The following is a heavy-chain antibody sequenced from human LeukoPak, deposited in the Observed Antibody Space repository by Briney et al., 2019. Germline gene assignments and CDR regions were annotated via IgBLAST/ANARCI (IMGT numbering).Heavy chain of an antibody. D-gene: IGHD3-22*01. Sequence: GGSLRLSCAASGFTFSSYSMNWVRQAPGKGLEWVSSISSGGNYKNYADSVRGRFTISRDNAKNSLYLQMNSLRAEDTAVYYCARAYYDGGSQYFFGYWGQGTLVTVSS. CDR1: GFTFSSYS. CDR3: ARAYYDGGSQYFFGY. J-gene: IGHJ4*02. V-gene: IGHV3-21*01. CDR2: ISSGGNYK.